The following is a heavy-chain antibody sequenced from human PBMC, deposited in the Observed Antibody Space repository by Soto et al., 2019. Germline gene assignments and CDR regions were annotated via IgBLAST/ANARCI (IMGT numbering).Heavy chain of an antibody. J-gene: IGHJ4*02. CDR2: IYRGGGT. Sequence: EVQLVESGGGLIQPGGSLRLSCAASGFTVSSNYMSWVRQAPGKGLEWVSVIYRGGGTYYADYVKGRFTISRDNSKNMLYIQRKSRRAEDTAVYYCARSGYTSSWTGDYFDYWGQGTLVTVSS. CDR1: GFTVSSNY. V-gene: IGHV3-53*01. CDR3: ARSGYTSSWTGDYFDY. D-gene: IGHD6-13*01.